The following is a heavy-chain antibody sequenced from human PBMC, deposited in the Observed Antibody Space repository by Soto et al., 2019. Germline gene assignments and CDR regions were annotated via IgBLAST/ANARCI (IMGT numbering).Heavy chain of an antibody. CDR1: GGSVSSGSYY. V-gene: IGHV4-61*01. CDR3: ASRQSYYYDSSGYFYFQH. Sequence: SETLSLTCTVSGGSVSSGSYYWSWIRQPPGKGLEWIGYIYYSGSTNYNPSLKSRVTISVDTSKNQFSLKLSSVTAADTAVYYCASRQSYYYDSSGYFYFQHWGQGTLVTRLL. J-gene: IGHJ1*01. D-gene: IGHD3-22*01. CDR2: IYYSGST.